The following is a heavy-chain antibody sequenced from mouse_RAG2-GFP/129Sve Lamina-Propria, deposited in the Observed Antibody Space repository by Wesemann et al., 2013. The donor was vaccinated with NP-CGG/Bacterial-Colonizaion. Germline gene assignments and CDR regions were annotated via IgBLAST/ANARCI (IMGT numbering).Heavy chain of an antibody. J-gene: IGHJ2*01. Sequence: NGGTSYNQKFKGKATLTVDKSSSTAYMELRSLTSEDSAVYYCARCVYYFDYWGQGTTLTVSS. CDR3: ARCVYYFDY. CDR2: NGGT. V-gene: IGHV1-26*01.